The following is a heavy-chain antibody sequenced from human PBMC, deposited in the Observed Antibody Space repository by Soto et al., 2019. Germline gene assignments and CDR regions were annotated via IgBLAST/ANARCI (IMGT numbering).Heavy chain of an antibody. CDR1: GFSLSSSRVG. CDR3: AHLMITYGGVVADDAFDF. J-gene: IGHJ3*01. Sequence: QITLTESGPTLVKPTQTLTLTCTFSGFSLSSSRVGVAWIRQPPGKALEWLAVIYWDGDKRYSPSLRSRLTITKDTSKNRVVLTMTNVDPVDTATYFCAHLMITYGGVVADDAFDFWGQGTMVTISS. D-gene: IGHD3-16*02. CDR2: IYWDGDK. V-gene: IGHV2-5*02.